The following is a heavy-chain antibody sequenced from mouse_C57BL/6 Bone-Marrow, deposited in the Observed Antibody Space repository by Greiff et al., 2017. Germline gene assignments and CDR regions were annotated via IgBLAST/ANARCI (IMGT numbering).Heavy chain of an antibody. CDR3: ARGAIYYDYDGDAMGY. V-gene: IGHV14-3*01. D-gene: IGHD2-4*01. Sequence: EVQLQQSVAELVRPGASVKLSCTASGFNIKNTYMHWVKQRPEQGLEWIGRIDPANGNTKYAPKFQGKATITADTSSNTAYLQLSSLTSEDTAIYFCARGAIYYDYDGDAMGYWGEGNSDTVSS. J-gene: IGHJ4*01. CDR1: GFNIKNTY. CDR2: IDPANGNT.